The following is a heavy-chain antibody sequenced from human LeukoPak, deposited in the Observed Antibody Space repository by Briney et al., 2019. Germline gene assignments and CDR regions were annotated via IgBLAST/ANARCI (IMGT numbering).Heavy chain of an antibody. J-gene: IGHJ3*02. CDR3: ARGPVGATTVAFDI. V-gene: IGHV4-30-2*01. CDR2: IYHSGST. Sequence: SQTLSLTCTVSGGSISSGGYYWSWIRQPPGKGLEWIGYIYHSGSTYYNPSLKSRVTISVDRSKNQFSLKLSSVTAADTAVYYCARGPVGATTVAFDIWGQGTMVTVSS. D-gene: IGHD1-26*01. CDR1: GGSISSGGYY.